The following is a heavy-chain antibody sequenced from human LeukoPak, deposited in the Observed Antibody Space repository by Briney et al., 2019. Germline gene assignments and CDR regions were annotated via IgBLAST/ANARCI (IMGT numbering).Heavy chain of an antibody. CDR2: IYYSGST. Sequence: SETLSLTCTVSGGSLSSYYWSWIRQPPGKGLEWIGYIYYSGSTNYNPSLKSRVTISVDTSKNQFSLKLSSVTAADTAVYYCAKSSREYYYDSSGPIDIWGQGTMVTVSS. CDR1: GGSLSSYY. D-gene: IGHD3-22*01. J-gene: IGHJ3*02. CDR3: AKSSREYYYDSSGPIDI. V-gene: IGHV4-59*01.